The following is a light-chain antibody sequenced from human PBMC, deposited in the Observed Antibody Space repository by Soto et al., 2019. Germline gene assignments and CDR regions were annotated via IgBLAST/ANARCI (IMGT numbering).Light chain of an antibody. CDR2: GGS. Sequence: EIVLTQSPGTLSLSPGERSTLSCRASQSVSSSYLAWYQQKPGQAPRLLLYGGSSRATGLPERFSGSGYGTDFTLTISRLEPEDFAVYYCQQYGSSPLFTFGPGTKVDIK. J-gene: IGKJ3*01. V-gene: IGKV3-20*01. CDR3: QQYGSSPLFT. CDR1: QSVSSSY.